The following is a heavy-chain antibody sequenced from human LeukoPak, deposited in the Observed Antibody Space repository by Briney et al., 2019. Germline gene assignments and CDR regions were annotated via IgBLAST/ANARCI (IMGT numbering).Heavy chain of an antibody. J-gene: IGHJ3*02. CDR2: ISGSSDTT. Sequence: GGSLRLSCAASGFTFTNCAISWVRQAPGKGLEWVSGISGSSDTTLYTDSVKGRFTISRDSSKNTLYLQMHSLRAEDTAVYYCARHRDSSGYNFVCDAVDIWGQGTKVTVSS. CDR3: ARHRDSSGYNFVCDAVDI. D-gene: IGHD3-22*01. V-gene: IGHV3-23*01. CDR1: GFTFTNCA.